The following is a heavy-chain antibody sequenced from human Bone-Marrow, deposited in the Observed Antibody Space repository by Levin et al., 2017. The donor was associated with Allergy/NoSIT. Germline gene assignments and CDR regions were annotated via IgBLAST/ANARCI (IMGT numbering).Heavy chain of an antibody. CDR3: ARRAYSSGWSY. CDR2: IYPGDSET. J-gene: IGHJ4*02. D-gene: IGHD6-19*01. V-gene: IGHV5-51*01. CDR1: GYSFTSYW. Sequence: NRGESLKISCKASGYSFTSYWIGWVRQMPGKGLEWMGIIYPGDSETKYSPSFQGQVTISADTSINTAYLQWSSLKASDTAIYYCARRAYSSGWSYWGQGTLVTVSS.